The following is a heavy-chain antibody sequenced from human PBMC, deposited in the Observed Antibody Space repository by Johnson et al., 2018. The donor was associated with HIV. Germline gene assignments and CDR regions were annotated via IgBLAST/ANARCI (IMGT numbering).Heavy chain of an antibody. V-gene: IGHV3-13*01. CDR3: AKHPPPSYDYV. Sequence: VQLVESGGGLVQPGRSLRLSCAASGFTFDDYAMHWVRQAPGKGLEWVSAIGTAGDTYYPGSVKGRFTISRENAKNSLYLQMNSLRAGATAVYYCAKHPPPSYDYVWGQGTMVTVSS. CDR2: IGTAGDT. J-gene: IGHJ3*01. CDR1: GFTFDDYA. D-gene: IGHD3-16*01.